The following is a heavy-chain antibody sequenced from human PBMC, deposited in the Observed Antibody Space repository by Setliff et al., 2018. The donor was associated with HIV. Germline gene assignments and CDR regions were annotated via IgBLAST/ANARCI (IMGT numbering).Heavy chain of an antibody. D-gene: IGHD3-22*01. V-gene: IGHV4-34*01. CDR1: GGSFSGNY. CDR3: ARGAYYYDRRGFDF. J-gene: IGHJ4*02. CDR2: MSYSGST. Sequence: SETLSLTCAVYGGSFSGNYWSWIRQSPGKGLEWIGSMSYSGSTIYNSSLKARVTISVDTSKNHFSLKLTSVTAADTAVYYCARGAYYYDRRGFDFWGQGTLVTVS.